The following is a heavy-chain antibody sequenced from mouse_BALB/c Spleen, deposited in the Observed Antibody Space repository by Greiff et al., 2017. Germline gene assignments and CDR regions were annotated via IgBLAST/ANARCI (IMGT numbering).Heavy chain of an antibody. V-gene: IGHV14-3*02. Sequence: EVQLVESGAELVKPGASVKLSCTASGFSIKDNYMHWVKQRPEQGLEWIGRIVPANGNTKYDPKFQDKATITADTSSNTAYLQLSSLTSEDTAVYYCATDMIIVAYWGQGTLVTVSA. CDR3: ATDMIIVAY. CDR1: GFSIKDNY. CDR2: IVPANGNT. D-gene: IGHD2-3*01. J-gene: IGHJ3*01.